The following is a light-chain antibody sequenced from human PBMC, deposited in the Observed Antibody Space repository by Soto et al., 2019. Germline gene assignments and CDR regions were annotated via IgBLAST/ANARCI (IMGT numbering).Light chain of an antibody. CDR1: QSVSSSY. CDR2: GAS. V-gene: IGKV3-20*01. Sequence: EIVLTQSPGTLSLSPGERATLSCRASQSVSSSYLAWYQQKPGQAPRLLIYGASNRATGIPDRFSGSGSGTDFTLTISRLEPEDFAVYYCQQYGNSPWTFAQATKME. CDR3: QQYGNSPWT. J-gene: IGKJ1*01.